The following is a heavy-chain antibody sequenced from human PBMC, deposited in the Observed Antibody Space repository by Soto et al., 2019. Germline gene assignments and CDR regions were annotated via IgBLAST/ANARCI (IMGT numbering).Heavy chain of an antibody. J-gene: IGHJ6*02. D-gene: IGHD2-2*01. Sequence: GESLKISCKGSGYSFTSYWISWVRQMPGKGLEWMGRIDPSDSYTNYSPSFQGHVTISADKSISTAYLQWSSLKASDTAMYYCAREGRYCSSTSCPESLYYYYGMDVWAKGPRSPSP. CDR1: GYSFTSYW. CDR3: AREGRYCSSTSCPESLYYYYGMDV. CDR2: IDPSDSYT. V-gene: IGHV5-10-1*01.